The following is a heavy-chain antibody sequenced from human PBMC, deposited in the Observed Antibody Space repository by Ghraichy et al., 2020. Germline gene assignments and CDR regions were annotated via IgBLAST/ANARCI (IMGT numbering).Heavy chain of an antibody. Sequence: SETLSLTCTVSGGSISSYYWSWIRQPPGKGLEWIGYIYYSGSTNYNPSLKSRVTISVDTSKNQFSLKLSSVTAADTAVYYCARGPYGDYYNDYWGQGTLVTVSS. D-gene: IGHD4-17*01. V-gene: IGHV4-59*01. CDR3: ARGPYGDYYNDY. J-gene: IGHJ4*02. CDR2: IYYSGST. CDR1: GGSISSYY.